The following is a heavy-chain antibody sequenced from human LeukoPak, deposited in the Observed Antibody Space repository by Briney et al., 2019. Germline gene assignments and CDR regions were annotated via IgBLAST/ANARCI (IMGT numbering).Heavy chain of an antibody. J-gene: IGHJ4*02. D-gene: IGHD3-16*02. CDR2: IYYSGST. CDR1: GGSISSGGYY. V-gene: IGHV4-31*03. Sequence: PSETLSLTCTVSGGSISSGGYYWSWIRQHPGKGLEWIGYIYYSGSTYYNPSLKSRVTISVDTSKNQFFLKLSSVTAADTAVYYCASTVGYDYVWGSYRYYFDYWGQGTLVTVSS. CDR3: ASTVGYDYVWGSYRYYFDY.